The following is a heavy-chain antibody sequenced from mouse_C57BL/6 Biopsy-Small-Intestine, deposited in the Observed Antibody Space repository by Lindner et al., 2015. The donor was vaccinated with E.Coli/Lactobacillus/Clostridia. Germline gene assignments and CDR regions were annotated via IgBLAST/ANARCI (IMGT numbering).Heavy chain of an antibody. D-gene: IGHD1-1*01. CDR1: GYTFTSYG. J-gene: IGHJ2*01. Sequence: VQLQESGSELAGPGASVKLSCKASGYTFTSYGISWVKQRTGQGLEWIGDIYPRSGNTYYNEKFKGKATLTADKSSSTAYMELRSLTSEDSAVYFCAREGLLLRSYYFDYWGQGTTLTVSS. CDR2: IYPRSGNT. CDR3: AREGLLLRSYYFDY. V-gene: IGHV1-81*01.